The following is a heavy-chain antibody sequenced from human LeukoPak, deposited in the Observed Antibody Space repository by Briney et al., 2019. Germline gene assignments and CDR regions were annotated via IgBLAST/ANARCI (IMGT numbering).Heavy chain of an antibody. J-gene: IGHJ4*02. V-gene: IGHV3-9*01. CDR1: GFTFDDYT. CDR3: AKDNGAYGSGSYIDY. Sequence: TGGSLRLSCAASGFTFDDYTMHWVRQAPGKGLEWVSGMSWNSGSIGYADSVKSRFTISRDNAKNSLYLQMNSLRAEDTALYYCAKDNGAYGSGSYIDYWGQGTLVTVSS. D-gene: IGHD3-10*01. CDR2: MSWNSGSI.